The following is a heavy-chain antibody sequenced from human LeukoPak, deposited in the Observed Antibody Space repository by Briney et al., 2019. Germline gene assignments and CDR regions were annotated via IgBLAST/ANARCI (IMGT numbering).Heavy chain of an antibody. Sequence: PSETLSLTCAVYGGSFSGYYWSWIRQPPGKGLEWIGEINHSGSTNYNPSLKSRVTISVDTSKNQFSLKLSSVTAADTAVYYCASAGHYYGSGSFSYDAFDIWGQGTMVTVSS. CDR2: INHSGST. CDR1: GGSFSGYY. V-gene: IGHV4-34*01. J-gene: IGHJ3*02. CDR3: ASAGHYYGSGSFSYDAFDI. D-gene: IGHD3-10*01.